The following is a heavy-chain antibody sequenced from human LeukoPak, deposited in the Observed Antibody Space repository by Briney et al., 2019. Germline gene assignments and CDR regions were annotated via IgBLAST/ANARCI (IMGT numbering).Heavy chain of an antibody. CDR2: IKSKSDGGTI. J-gene: IGHJ4*02. CDR1: GFTFSSTW. Sequence: GGSLRLSCAASGFTFSSTWMNWVRQAPGKGLEWVGRIKSKSDGGTIDYAAPVKGRFTISRDDSENTLYLQMHSLTTEDTAVYYCATTRTYWGQGTLVTVSS. V-gene: IGHV3-15*07. CDR3: ATTRTY.